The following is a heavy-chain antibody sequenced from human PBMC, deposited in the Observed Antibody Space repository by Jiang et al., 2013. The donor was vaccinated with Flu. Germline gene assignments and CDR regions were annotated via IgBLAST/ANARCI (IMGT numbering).Heavy chain of an antibody. D-gene: IGHD2-21*01. CDR3: ARDRAYCASLTCYQAFDY. CDR1: GGSFSTNG. Sequence: KVSCMAPGGSFSTNGITWIRQAPGQGLEWVGRIIPMSDLTTYAQKFHGRVTITADKFTATSYMELSSLTSGDTAVYYCARDRAYCASLTCYQAFDYWGQGALVTVSS. V-gene: IGHV1-69*04. CDR2: IIPMSDLT. J-gene: IGHJ4*02.